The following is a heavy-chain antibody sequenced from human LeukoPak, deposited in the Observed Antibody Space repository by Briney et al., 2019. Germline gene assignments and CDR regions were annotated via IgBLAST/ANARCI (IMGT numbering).Heavy chain of an antibody. D-gene: IGHD1-7*01. J-gene: IGHJ4*02. V-gene: IGHV3-7*01. Sequence: GGSLRLSCAASGFIFSDYWMTWVRQAPGKGLEWVAHIKQDGGEKYSVDSVKGRFTISRDNAKNLVYLQMSSLRAEDTAVYYCARGWNYAFRFDNWGQGTLVTVST. CDR1: GFIFSDYW. CDR2: IKQDGGEK. CDR3: ARGWNYAFRFDN.